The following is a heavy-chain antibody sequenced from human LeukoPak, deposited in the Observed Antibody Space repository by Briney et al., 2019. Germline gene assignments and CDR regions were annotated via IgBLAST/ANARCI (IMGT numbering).Heavy chain of an antibody. Sequence: GESLKISCKGIGYRFTSYWIGWVGQMPGKGLEWMGVIFPGDSRTRYNPSFQGQVTISVDKSISTAYLQWVSLKASDTAMYYCACRDLTSTWSYPWGQGTLVTVSS. J-gene: IGHJ5*02. V-gene: IGHV5-51*01. CDR3: ACRDLTSTWSYP. CDR2: IFPGDSRT. CDR1: GYRFTSYW. D-gene: IGHD2-2*01.